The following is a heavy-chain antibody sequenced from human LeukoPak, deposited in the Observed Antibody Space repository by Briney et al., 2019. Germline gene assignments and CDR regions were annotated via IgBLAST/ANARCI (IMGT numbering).Heavy chain of an antibody. J-gene: IGHJ4*02. D-gene: IGHD3-22*01. Sequence: GGSLRLSCATSGFNFSNYAMSWVRQAPGKGLEWVSYISARGDRSYYTDSVKGRFTVSRDNSKNTLYLQMSTLRAEDTALYYCAKPNFYDNSGCLFDFWGQGTLITVSS. V-gene: IGHV3-23*01. CDR1: GFNFSNYA. CDR2: ISARGDRS. CDR3: AKPNFYDNSGCLFDF.